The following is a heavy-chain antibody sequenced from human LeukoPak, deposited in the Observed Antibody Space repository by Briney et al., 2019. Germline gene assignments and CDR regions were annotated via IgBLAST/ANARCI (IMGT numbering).Heavy chain of an antibody. J-gene: IGHJ4*02. D-gene: IGHD2-2*01. CDR1: GFTFSSYA. V-gene: IGHV3-23*01. CDR3: AKDMGPHWASSPPRDY. CDR2: ISGSGGST. Sequence: GGSLRLSCAASGFTFSSYAMSWVRQAPGKGLEWVSAISGSGGSTYYADSVKGRFTISRDNAKNSLYLQMNSLRAEDTALYYCAKDMGPHWASSPPRDYWGQGTLVTVSS.